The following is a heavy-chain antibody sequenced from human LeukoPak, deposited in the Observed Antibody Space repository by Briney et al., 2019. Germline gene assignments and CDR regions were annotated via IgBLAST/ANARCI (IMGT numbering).Heavy chain of an antibody. J-gene: IGHJ4*02. D-gene: IGHD4-17*01. V-gene: IGHV4-34*01. CDR3: ARGTDFRYYFDY. Sequence: SETLSLTCAVYGVSFRGYYWSWIRQPPGKGLEWIGEINHSRSNNYNPSLKSRVNISVETSKNQFSLKLSSVTAADTAVYYCARGTDFRYYFDYWGQGTLVTVSS. CDR2: INHSRSN. CDR1: GVSFRGYY.